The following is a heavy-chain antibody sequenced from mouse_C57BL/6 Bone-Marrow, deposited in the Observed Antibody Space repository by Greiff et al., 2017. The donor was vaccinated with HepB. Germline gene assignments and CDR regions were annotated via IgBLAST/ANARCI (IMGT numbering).Heavy chain of an antibody. CDR3: TRGGYYYGSSYDWYFDV. D-gene: IGHD1-1*01. CDR1: GFTFSSYA. J-gene: IGHJ1*03. Sequence: EVKLVESGAGLVKPGGSLKLSCAASGFTFSSYAMSWVRQTPEKRLEWVAYISSGGDYIYYADTVKGRFTISRDNARNTLYLQMSSLKSEDTAMYYCTRGGYYYGSSYDWYFDVWGTGTTVTVSS. V-gene: IGHV5-9-1*02. CDR2: ISSGGDYI.